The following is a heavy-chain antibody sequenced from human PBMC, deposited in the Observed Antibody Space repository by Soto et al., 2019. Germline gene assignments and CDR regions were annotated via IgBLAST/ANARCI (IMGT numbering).Heavy chain of an antibody. J-gene: IGHJ4*02. V-gene: IGHV4-39*01. Sequence: SETLSLTCTVSGGSISSSSYHWGWIRQPPGKGLEWIGSIYYSGTTYYNPSLKSRVTISVDTSKNQFSLKLSSVTAADTAVYYCTRSISVAMDFWGQGTLVTVSS. CDR3: TRSISVAMDF. CDR2: IYYSGTT. CDR1: GGSISSSSYH. D-gene: IGHD6-19*01.